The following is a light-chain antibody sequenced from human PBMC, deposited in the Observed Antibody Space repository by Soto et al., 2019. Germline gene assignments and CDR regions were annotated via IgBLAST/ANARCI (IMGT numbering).Light chain of an antibody. Sequence: QSLLTKPPSASGSPGQSVAISCTGTISDVGGYNYVSWYQQHPGKAPKLMIYEVNKRPSGVPDRFSGSKSGNTASLTVSGLQAVDEADYHCSSSAGSSNVFVTGTKISVL. V-gene: IGLV2-8*01. CDR3: SSSAGSSNV. J-gene: IGLJ1*01. CDR1: ISDVGGYNY. CDR2: EVN.